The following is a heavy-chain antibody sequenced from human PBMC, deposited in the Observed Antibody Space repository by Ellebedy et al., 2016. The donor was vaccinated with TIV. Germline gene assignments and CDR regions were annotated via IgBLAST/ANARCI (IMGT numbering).Heavy chain of an antibody. D-gene: IGHD6-13*01. CDR3: AKRAAAAGDYHYYGMDV. V-gene: IGHV3-23*01. CDR2: IRGSGGNT. CDR1: GFTFSIYA. Sequence: LGGSLRLSCAASGFTFSIYAMNWVRQAPGKGLEWVSGIRGSGGNTFYADSVKGRFTISRDNSKNTVYLQMNSLRAEDTAVYYCAKRAAAAGDYHYYGMDVWGQGTTVTVSS. J-gene: IGHJ6*02.